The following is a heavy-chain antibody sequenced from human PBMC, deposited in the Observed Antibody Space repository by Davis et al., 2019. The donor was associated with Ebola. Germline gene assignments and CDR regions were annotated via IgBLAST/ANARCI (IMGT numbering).Heavy chain of an antibody. J-gene: IGHJ4*02. D-gene: IGHD5-12*01. CDR1: GYTFTSYY. Sequence: AASVKVSCKASGYTFTSYYMHWVRQAPGQGLEWMGIINPSGGSTSYAQKFQGRVTMTRDTSTSTVYMELSSLRSEDTAMYYCAASLGGFTGYNQGWGQGTLVTVSS. CDR3: AASLGGFTGYNQG. V-gene: IGHV1-46*01. CDR2: INPSGGST.